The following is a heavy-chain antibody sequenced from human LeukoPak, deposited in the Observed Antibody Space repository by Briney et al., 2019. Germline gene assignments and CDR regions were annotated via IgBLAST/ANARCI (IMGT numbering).Heavy chain of an antibody. CDR1: GFSFSSYG. CDR3: AKLHPVGATPDWFDP. V-gene: IGHV3-23*01. J-gene: IGHJ5*02. D-gene: IGHD1-26*01. CDR2: ISGSGGST. Sequence: GGSLRLSCAASGFSFSSYGMTWVRQALGKGLEWVSAISGSGGSTYYADSVKGRFTISRDNSKNTLYLQMNSLRAEDTAVYYCAKLHPVGATPDWFDPWGQGTLVTVSS.